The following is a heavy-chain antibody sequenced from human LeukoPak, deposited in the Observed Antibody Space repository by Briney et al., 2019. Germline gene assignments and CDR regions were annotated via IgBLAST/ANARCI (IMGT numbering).Heavy chain of an antibody. D-gene: IGHD5-12*01. J-gene: IGHJ6*03. Sequence: GESLKISCKGSGYSFTGYWIGWVRQMPGKGLEWMGIIYPGDSDTRYSPSFQGQVTISADKSISTAYLQWSSLKASDTAMYYCARHRLSSYTYMDVWGKGTTVTISS. CDR1: GYSFTGYW. CDR2: IYPGDSDT. CDR3: ARHRLSSYTYMDV. V-gene: IGHV5-51*01.